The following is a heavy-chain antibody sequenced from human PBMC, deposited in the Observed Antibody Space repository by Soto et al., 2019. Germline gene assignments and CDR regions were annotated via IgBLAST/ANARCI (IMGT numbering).Heavy chain of an antibody. CDR3: AIIAVAATGDDAFEI. CDR1: GYTFTSYG. D-gene: IGHD6-19*01. CDR2: ISAYNGNT. Sequence: ASVKVSCKASGYTFTSYGISWVRQAPGQGLEWMGWISAYNGNTNYAQKLQGRVTMTTDTSTSTAYMELRSLRSDDTAVYYCAIIAVAATGDDAFEIWGQGTMVTVSS. J-gene: IGHJ3*02. V-gene: IGHV1-18*01.